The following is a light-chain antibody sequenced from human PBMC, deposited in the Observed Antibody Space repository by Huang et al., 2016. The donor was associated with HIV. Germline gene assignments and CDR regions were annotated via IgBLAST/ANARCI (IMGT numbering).Light chain of an antibody. CDR2: YAA. J-gene: IGKJ1*01. CDR3: QQRSNWPWT. CDR1: QSVSSS. V-gene: IGKV3-11*01. Sequence: EIVLTQSPATLSLSPGERATLSCRASQSVSSSLAWYQQKPGQAPRLLINYAANRATGIPARCSGSGAGTDFTLTISSLEPEDFAVYYCQQRSNWPWTFGQGTKVEIK.